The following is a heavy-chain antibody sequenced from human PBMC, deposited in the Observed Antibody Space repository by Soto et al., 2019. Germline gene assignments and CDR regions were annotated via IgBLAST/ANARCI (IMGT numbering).Heavy chain of an antibody. CDR2: MNPNSGNT. Sequence: ASVKVSCKASGYTFTSYDINWVRQATGQGLEWMGWMNPNSGNTGYAQKFQGRVTVTRITSISTAYMELSSLRSEDTAVYYCARTPGITGTTLVNFDYWGQGTMVTVYS. J-gene: IGHJ4*02. D-gene: IGHD1-7*01. V-gene: IGHV1-8*01. CDR3: ARTPGITGTTLVNFDY. CDR1: GYTFTSYD.